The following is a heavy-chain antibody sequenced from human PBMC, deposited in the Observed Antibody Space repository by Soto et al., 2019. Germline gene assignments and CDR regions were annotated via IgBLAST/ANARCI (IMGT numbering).Heavy chain of an antibody. CDR2: IYYSGST. V-gene: IGHV4-31*03. D-gene: IGHD3-10*01. Sequence: QVQLQESGPGLVKPSQTLSLTCTVSGGSISSGGYYWSWIRQHPGKGLEWIGYIYYSGSTYYNSSLKSRVPISVDPSKNQFSRKLSSATAADTAVYYCARRPIYGSGRPIDYWGQGTLVTVSS. CDR1: GGSISSGGYY. CDR3: ARRPIYGSGRPIDY. J-gene: IGHJ4*02.